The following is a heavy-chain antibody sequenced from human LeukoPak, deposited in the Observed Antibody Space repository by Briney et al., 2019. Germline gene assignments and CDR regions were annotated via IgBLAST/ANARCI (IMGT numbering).Heavy chain of an antibody. D-gene: IGHD6-13*01. J-gene: IGHJ6*03. Sequence: PGGSLRLSCAASGFTFSSYSMNWVRQAPGKGLEWVSSISSSSSYIYYADSVKGRFTISRDNAKNSLYLQMNSLRAEDTAVYYCARGGIAAAGTDYYYYYMDVWGKGTTVTVSS. CDR2: ISSSSSYI. CDR1: GFTFSSYS. CDR3: ARGGIAAAGTDYYYYYMDV. V-gene: IGHV3-21*04.